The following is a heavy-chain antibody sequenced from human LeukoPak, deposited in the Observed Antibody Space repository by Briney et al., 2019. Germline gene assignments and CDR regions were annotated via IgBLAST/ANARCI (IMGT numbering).Heavy chain of an antibody. D-gene: IGHD6-19*01. Sequence: SETLSLTCAVYGGSFSGYYWSWIRQPPGKGLEWIGEIDHSGSTNYNPSLKSRVIISVDTFENQFSLKVSSVTAADTAVYYCARATYIPVPGTWSLDYWGQGTLVTVSS. CDR1: GGSFSGYY. CDR2: IDHSGST. J-gene: IGHJ4*02. V-gene: IGHV4-34*01. CDR3: ARATYIPVPGTWSLDY.